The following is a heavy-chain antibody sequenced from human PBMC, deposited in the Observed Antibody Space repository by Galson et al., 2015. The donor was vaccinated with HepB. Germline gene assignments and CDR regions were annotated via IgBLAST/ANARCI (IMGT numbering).Heavy chain of an antibody. CDR3: ARLDIKTFIVDY. D-gene: IGHD3-16*01. J-gene: IGHJ4*02. V-gene: IGHV4-30-2*01. Sequence: TLSLTCAVSGGSISSGGYSWSWIRQPPGKGLEWIGYIYHSGSTYYNPSLKSRVTISVDRSKNQFSLKLSSVTAADTAVYYCARLDIKTFIVDYWGQGTLVTVSS. CDR1: GGSISSGGYS. CDR2: IYHSGST.